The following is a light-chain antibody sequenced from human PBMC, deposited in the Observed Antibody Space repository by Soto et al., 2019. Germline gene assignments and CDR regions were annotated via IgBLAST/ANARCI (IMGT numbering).Light chain of an antibody. CDR3: QQYGSSSWT. V-gene: IGKV3-20*01. J-gene: IGKJ1*01. Sequence: EIVLTQSPGTLSLSPGERATLSCRASQSVSSSYLAWYQQKPGQAPRLLIYGASSRATGIPDRFSGSGSGTDFTLTISRLEPEDFAAYSCQQYGSSSWTFGQGNKV. CDR2: GAS. CDR1: QSVSSSY.